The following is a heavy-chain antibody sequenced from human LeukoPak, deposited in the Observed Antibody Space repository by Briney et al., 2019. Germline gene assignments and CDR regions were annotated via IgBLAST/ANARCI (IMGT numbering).Heavy chain of an antibody. Sequence: GASVKVSCKASGYTFTGYYMHWVRQAPGQGLEWMGWINPNSGGTNYAQKFQGRVTMTRDTSTSTAYMELSRLRSDDTAVYYCARDHISGSYYSYYYYGMDVWGQGTTVTVSS. V-gene: IGHV1-2*02. J-gene: IGHJ6*02. CDR1: GYTFTGYY. CDR3: ARDHISGSYYSYYYYGMDV. D-gene: IGHD1-26*01. CDR2: INPNSGGT.